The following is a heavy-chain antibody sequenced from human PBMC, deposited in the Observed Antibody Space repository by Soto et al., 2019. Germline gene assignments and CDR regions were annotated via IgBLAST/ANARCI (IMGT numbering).Heavy chain of an antibody. CDR3: ARDRGYSGYDWFDP. D-gene: IGHD5-12*01. CDR2: INPSSGGT. Sequence: GASVKVSCKASGYTFTGYYMHWVRQAPGQGLEWMGWINPSSGGTNYAQKFQGWVTMTRDTSISTAYMELSRLRSDDTAVYYCARDRGYSGYDWFDPWGQGTLVTVSS. J-gene: IGHJ5*02. CDR1: GYTFTGYY. V-gene: IGHV1-2*04.